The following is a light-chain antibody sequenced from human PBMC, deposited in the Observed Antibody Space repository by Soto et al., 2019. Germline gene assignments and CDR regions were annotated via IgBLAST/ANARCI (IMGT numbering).Light chain of an antibody. CDR2: DAS. J-gene: IGKJ1*01. V-gene: IGKV3-11*01. Sequence: EIVLTQSPATLSLSPGERATLSCRASQSVSSYFAWYQQKPGQAPRLLIYDASNRATGIPARFSGSGSGTDFTLTISSLEPEDFAAYYCQQRSNGPLTFGQGTKVEIK. CDR1: QSVSSY. CDR3: QQRSNGPLT.